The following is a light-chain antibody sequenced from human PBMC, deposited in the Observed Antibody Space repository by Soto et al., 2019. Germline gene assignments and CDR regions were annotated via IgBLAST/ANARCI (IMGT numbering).Light chain of an antibody. CDR3: QQYKSYSLIT. CDR1: QEINNW. CDR2: KAS. Sequence: DIQMTQSPSTLSASVGDRVTITCRASQEINNWLAWYQQKPGKAPNLLIYKASNLESGVPSRFSGSGSGTDFTLTISSLQPDDFATYYCQQYKSYSLITFGQGTRLEIK. V-gene: IGKV1-5*03. J-gene: IGKJ5*01.